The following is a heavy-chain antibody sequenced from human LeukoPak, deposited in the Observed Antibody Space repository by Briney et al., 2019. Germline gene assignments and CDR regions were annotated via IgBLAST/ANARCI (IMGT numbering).Heavy chain of an antibody. Sequence: GGSLRLSCAASGFTFDVYTMHWVRQAPGKGLEWVSLISWGGGSTYYTDSVKGRFTISRDNGKNSLYLQMNSLRTEDTALYYCARGPHQLVPKLDYWGQGTLVTVSS. V-gene: IGHV3-43*01. D-gene: IGHD6-13*01. CDR3: ARGPHQLVPKLDY. CDR2: ISWGGGST. CDR1: GFTFDVYT. J-gene: IGHJ4*02.